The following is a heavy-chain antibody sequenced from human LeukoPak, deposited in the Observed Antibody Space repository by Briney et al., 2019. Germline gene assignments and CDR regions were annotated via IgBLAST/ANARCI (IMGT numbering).Heavy chain of an antibody. J-gene: IGHJ3*02. V-gene: IGHV4-38-2*01. CDR2: IYHSGST. Sequence: PSETLSLTCAVSGYSISSGYYWGWIRQPPGKGLEWIGSIYHSGSTYYNPSLKSRVTISVDTSKNQFSLKLSSVTAADTAVYYCARAPATIPSAFDIWGQGTMVTVSS. CDR1: GYSISSGYY. D-gene: IGHD5-24*01. CDR3: ARAPATIPSAFDI.